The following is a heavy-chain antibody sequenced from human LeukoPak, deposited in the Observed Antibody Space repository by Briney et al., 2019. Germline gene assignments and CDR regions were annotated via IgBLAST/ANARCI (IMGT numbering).Heavy chain of an antibody. D-gene: IGHD3-10*01. J-gene: IGHJ4*02. V-gene: IGHV1-46*01. CDR2: INPNGGGT. CDR3: ARTMVRGVNHYFDY. Sequence: ASVKVSCKASGYIFTSYYLHWVRQAPGQGLEWMGVINPNGGGTSYAQKLQGRVTVTGDTSTSTVYMELSGLRSEDSAIYYCARTMVRGVNHYFDYWGQGTLVTVSS. CDR1: GYIFTSYY.